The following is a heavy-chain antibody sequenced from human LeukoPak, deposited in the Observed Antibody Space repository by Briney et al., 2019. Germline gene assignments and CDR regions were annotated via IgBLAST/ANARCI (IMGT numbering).Heavy chain of an antibody. V-gene: IGHV4-34*01. CDR1: GGPFSGYY. Sequence: PSETLSLTCAVYGGPFSGYYWSWIRQPPGKGLEWTGEINHSGSTNYNPSLKSRVTISVDTSKNQFSLKLSSVTAADTAVYYCARGGYSYGYSYWGQGTLVTVSS. CDR2: INHSGST. CDR3: ARGGYSYGYSY. J-gene: IGHJ4*02. D-gene: IGHD5-18*01.